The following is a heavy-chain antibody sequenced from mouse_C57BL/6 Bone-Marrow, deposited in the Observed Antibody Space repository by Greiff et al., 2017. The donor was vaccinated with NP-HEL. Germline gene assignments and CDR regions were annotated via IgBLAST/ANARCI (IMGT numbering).Heavy chain of an antibody. Sequence: LQESGAELARPGASVKLSCKASGYTFTSYGISWVKQRTGQGLEWIGEIYPRSGNTYYNEKFKGKATLTADKSSSTAYMELRSLTSEDSAVYFCARGEYDGYYVNYWGQGTTLTVSS. CDR1: GYTFTSYG. V-gene: IGHV1-81*01. CDR3: ARGEYDGYYVNY. D-gene: IGHD2-3*01. J-gene: IGHJ2*01. CDR2: IYPRSGNT.